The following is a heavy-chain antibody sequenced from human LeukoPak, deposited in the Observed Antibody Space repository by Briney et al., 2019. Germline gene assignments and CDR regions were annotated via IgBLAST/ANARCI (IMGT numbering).Heavy chain of an antibody. CDR3: ARPRESSGYYYADY. D-gene: IGHD3-22*01. CDR1: GSSFTSYW. Sequence: GESLQISCQGSGSSFTSYWIGWVRQLPGKGLEWMGIIYPGDSDTRYSPSFQGQVTISADKSISTAYLQWSSLKASDTAMYYCARPRESSGYYYADYWGQGTLVTVSS. J-gene: IGHJ4*02. V-gene: IGHV5-51*01. CDR2: IYPGDSDT.